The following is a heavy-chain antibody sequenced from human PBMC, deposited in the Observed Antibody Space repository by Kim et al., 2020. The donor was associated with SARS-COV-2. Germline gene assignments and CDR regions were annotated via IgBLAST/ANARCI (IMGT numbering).Heavy chain of an antibody. V-gene: IGHV3-21*01. CDR1: GFTFSGYS. D-gene: IGHD1-7*01. CDR2: ISSNRSDI. CDR3: ARDLLELLSPWGT. J-gene: IGHJ3*01. Sequence: GGSLRLSCAASGFTFSGYSMNWVRQAPGKGLEWVSSISSNRSDIYYADSVKGRLTISRDNAKNSLYLQMNSLRAEDTAVYYCARDLLELLSPWGTWGQGT.